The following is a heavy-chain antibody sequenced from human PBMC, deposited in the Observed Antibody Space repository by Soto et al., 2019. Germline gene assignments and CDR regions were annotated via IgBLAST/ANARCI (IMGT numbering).Heavy chain of an antibody. D-gene: IGHD3-9*01. J-gene: IGHJ4*02. V-gene: IGHV3-23*01. CDR2: ILVDGRT. CDR1: GFICSSYD. Sequence: PGGSLRLSCAASGFICSSYDMSWVRQAPGKGLEWVSTILVDGRTFYVDSVKGRFTISRDNSKNTVYLQMNSLTAGDTALYYCVRVYYVQTTGYRLDLWGQGTQVTVSS. CDR3: VRVYYVQTTGYRLDL.